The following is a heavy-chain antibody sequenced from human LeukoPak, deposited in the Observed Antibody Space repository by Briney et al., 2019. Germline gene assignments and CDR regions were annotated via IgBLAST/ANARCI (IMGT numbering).Heavy chain of an antibody. CDR2: INHSGST. Sequence: PSETLSLTCAVYGGSFSGYYWSWIRQPPGKGLEWIGEINHSGSTNYNPSLKSRVTISVDTSKNQFSLKLSSVTAADTAVYYCARSRDYELFEYFQHWGQGTLVTVSS. V-gene: IGHV4-34*01. J-gene: IGHJ1*01. D-gene: IGHD4-17*01. CDR3: ARSRDYELFEYFQH. CDR1: GGSFSGYY.